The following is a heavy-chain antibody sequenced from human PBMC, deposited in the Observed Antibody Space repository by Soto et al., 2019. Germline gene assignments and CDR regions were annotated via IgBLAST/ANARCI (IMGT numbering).Heavy chain of an antibody. V-gene: IGHV1-69*05. CDR1: GCTFSSYS. Sequence: SVKVSCKASGCTFSSYSISWVRQAPGQGLEWMGGIIPNIGTANYAQRFQGRVTMTIDASTSTAYLELRSLRSDDTAVYYCARDLMATGNYYYGMDVWGQGTTVTVS. CDR3: ARDLMATGNYYYGMDV. D-gene: IGHD3-9*01. CDR2: IIPNIGTA. J-gene: IGHJ6*02.